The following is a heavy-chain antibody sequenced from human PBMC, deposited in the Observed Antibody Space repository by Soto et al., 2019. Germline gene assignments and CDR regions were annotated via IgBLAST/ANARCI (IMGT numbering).Heavy chain of an antibody. CDR1: GFTFNTYG. Sequence: GGSLRLSCAASGFTFNTYGMHWVRQAPGKGLEWVAFISYDGSNGFYADSVKGRFTISRDNSKNTVFLQMNSLRGEDTAVYYCAKYLAVAAGWFDPWGQGALVTVSS. J-gene: IGHJ5*02. D-gene: IGHD6-19*01. CDR2: ISYDGSNG. CDR3: AKYLAVAAGWFDP. V-gene: IGHV3-30*18.